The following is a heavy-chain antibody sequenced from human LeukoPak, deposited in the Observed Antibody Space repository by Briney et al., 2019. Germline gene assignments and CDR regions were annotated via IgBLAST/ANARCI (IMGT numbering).Heavy chain of an antibody. J-gene: IGHJ3*01. CDR1: GFTFRSYT. V-gene: IGHV3-48*04. CDR3: ARLTRYAGDP. CDR2: ISSSSSTI. Sequence: PGGSLRLSCAASGFTFRSYTMNWVRQAPGKGLEWVSYISSSSSTIYYADSVKGRFTVSRDNAKNSLYLQMNSLRAEDTAVYYCARLTRYAGDPWGQGTMVTVSS. D-gene: IGHD3-10*01.